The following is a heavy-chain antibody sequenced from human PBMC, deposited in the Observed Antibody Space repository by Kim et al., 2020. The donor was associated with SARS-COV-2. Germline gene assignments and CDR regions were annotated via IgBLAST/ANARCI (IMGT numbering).Heavy chain of an antibody. D-gene: IGHD4-17*01. Sequence: GGSLRLSCAASGFTFSGPAMHWVRQAPGKGLEWVGRIRGKANSYATAYAATVKGRFTISRDDSKNTAYLQMNSLKTEDTAVYYCTSTVTTVQWGQGTLVTVSS. J-gene: IGHJ4*02. CDR1: GFTFSGPA. V-gene: IGHV3-73*01. CDR2: IRGKANSYAT. CDR3: TSTVTTVQ.